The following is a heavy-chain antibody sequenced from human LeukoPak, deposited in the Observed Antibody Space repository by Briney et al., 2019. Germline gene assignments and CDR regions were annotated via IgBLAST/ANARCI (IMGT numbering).Heavy chain of an antibody. CDR3: ARLAGDFWPGDFWN. V-gene: IGHV4-38-2*02. J-gene: IGHJ4*02. D-gene: IGHD3-3*01. CDR1: GYSISSGYY. Sequence: SETLSLTCTVSGYSISSGYYWGWIRPPPGKGLEWVGSIYHSGSTYYNPSLKSRVTISVDTSKNQFSLKLSSVTAADTAVYYCARLAGDFWPGDFWNWGQGTLVTVSS. CDR2: IYHSGST.